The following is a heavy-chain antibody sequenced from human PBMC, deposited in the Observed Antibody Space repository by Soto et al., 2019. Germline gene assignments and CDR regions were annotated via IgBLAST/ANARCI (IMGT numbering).Heavy chain of an antibody. J-gene: IGHJ4*02. CDR3: ARESEDLTSNFDY. Sequence: PGGSLRLSCAASGFTFTRYSMNWVRQAPGKGLEWVLSISSTTNYIYYGDSMKGRFTISRDNAKNSLYLEMNSLRAEDTAVYYCARESEDLTSNFDYWGQGTLVTVSS. CDR2: ISSTTNYI. CDR1: GFTFTRYS. V-gene: IGHV3-21*06.